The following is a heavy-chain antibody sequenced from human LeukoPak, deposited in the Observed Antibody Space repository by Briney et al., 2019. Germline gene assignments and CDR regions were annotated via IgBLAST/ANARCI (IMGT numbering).Heavy chain of an antibody. CDR3: ARREAVDIVPTIPLLDY. CDR1: GESFSGYQ. D-gene: IGHD5-12*01. CDR2: INHTGNS. J-gene: IGHJ4*02. V-gene: IGHV4-34*01. Sequence: PSETLSLTCAVYGESFSGYQWSWIRQPPGKGLEWIGEINHTGNSNYNPALKSRVSISLDTSKNQFSLELNSVTAADTAVYYCARREAVDIVPTIPLLDYWGLGSLVIVSS.